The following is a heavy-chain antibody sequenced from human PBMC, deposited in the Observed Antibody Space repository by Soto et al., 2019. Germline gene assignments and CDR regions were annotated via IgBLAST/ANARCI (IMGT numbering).Heavy chain of an antibody. D-gene: IGHD6-19*01. CDR3: ARGREQWLVRGFDY. V-gene: IGHV4-34*01. CDR2: INHSGST. J-gene: IGHJ4*02. Sequence: SETLSLTCAVYGGSFSGYYWSWIRQPPGKGLEWIGEINHSGSTNYNPSLKSRVTISVDTSKNQFSLKLSSVTAADTAVYYCARGREQWLVRGFDYWGQGTLVTVSS. CDR1: GGSFSGYY.